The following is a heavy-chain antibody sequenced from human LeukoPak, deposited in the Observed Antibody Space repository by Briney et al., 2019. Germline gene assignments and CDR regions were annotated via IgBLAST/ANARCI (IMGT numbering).Heavy chain of an antibody. J-gene: IGHJ4*02. D-gene: IGHD3-16*02. CDR3: ARDRVWGSYRYDY. CDR2: INPSGGST. CDR1: GGTFSSYA. Sequence: ASVKVSCKASGGTFSSYAISWVRQAPGQGLEWMGIINPSGGSTSYAQKFQGRVTMTRDTSTSTVYMELSSLRSEDTAVYYCARDRVWGSYRYDYWGQGTLVTVSS. V-gene: IGHV1-46*01.